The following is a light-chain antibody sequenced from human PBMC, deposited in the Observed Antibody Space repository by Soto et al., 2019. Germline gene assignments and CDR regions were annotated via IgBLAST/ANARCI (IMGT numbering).Light chain of an antibody. CDR2: DVS. CDR3: QQSYTSRIT. Sequence: DIQMTQSPSTLSASVGERVTITCRASQSVTNWLAWYQQKPGKAPKLLIYDVSSLESGVPSRFSGSGSGTDFTLTVSSLQPEDFATYYCQQSYTSRITFGLGTRLEIK. V-gene: IGKV1-5*01. J-gene: IGKJ5*01. CDR1: QSVTNW.